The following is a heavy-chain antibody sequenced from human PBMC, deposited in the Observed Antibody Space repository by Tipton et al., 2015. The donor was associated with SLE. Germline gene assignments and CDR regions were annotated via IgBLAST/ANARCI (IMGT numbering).Heavy chain of an antibody. Sequence: TLSLTCTVSGGSISSGDYYWSWIRQPPGKGLEWIGYIYYSGSTYYKSSLKSRVTISVDTSKNQFSLKLTSVTAADTAVYYCARGGATYYDFWSASYYYYAMDVWGQGTTVTVSS. CDR3: ARGGATYYDFWSASYYYYAMDV. D-gene: IGHD3-3*01. V-gene: IGHV4-30-4*08. CDR1: GGSISSGDYY. J-gene: IGHJ6*02. CDR2: IYYSGST.